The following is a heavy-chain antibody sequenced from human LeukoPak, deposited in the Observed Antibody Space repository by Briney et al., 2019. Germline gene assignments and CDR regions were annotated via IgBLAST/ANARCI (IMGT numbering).Heavy chain of an antibody. CDR3: ARLQWLVEEDWFDP. J-gene: IGHJ5*02. CDR1: GGSISSYY. CDR2: IYTSGST. V-gene: IGHV4-4*07. Sequence: KPSETLSLTCTVSGGSISSYYWSWIRQPAGKGLEWIGRIYTSGSTNYNPSLKSRVTMSVDTSKNQFSLKLSSVTAADTAVYYCARLQWLVEEDWFDPWGQGTLVTVSS. D-gene: IGHD6-19*01.